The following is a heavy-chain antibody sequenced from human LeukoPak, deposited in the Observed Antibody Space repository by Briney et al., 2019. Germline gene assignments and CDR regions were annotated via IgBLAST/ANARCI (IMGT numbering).Heavy chain of an antibody. Sequence: GGSLRLSCAASGFTFSSYSMNWVRQAPGKGLEWVSYISSSSTIYYADSVKGRFTISRDNTKNSLYLQMNSLRDEDTAVYYCTRPTYSGSYNFDYWGQGTLVTVSS. CDR2: ISSSSTI. CDR1: GFTFSSYS. CDR3: TRPTYSGSYNFDY. D-gene: IGHD1-26*01. V-gene: IGHV3-48*02. J-gene: IGHJ4*02.